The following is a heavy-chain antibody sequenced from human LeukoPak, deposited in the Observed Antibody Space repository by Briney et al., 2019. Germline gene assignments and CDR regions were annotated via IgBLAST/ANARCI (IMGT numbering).Heavy chain of an antibody. Sequence: GGSLRLSCAASGFTFSSYGMHWVRQAPGKGLEWVAVIWYDGSNKYYADSVRGRFTISRDNSKNTLYLQMNSLRAEDTAVYYCARDNANHDYGDYDCYYYGMDVWGQGTTVTVSS. V-gene: IGHV3-33*01. J-gene: IGHJ6*02. CDR2: IWYDGSNK. CDR1: GFTFSSYG. D-gene: IGHD4-17*01. CDR3: ARDNANHDYGDYDCYYYGMDV.